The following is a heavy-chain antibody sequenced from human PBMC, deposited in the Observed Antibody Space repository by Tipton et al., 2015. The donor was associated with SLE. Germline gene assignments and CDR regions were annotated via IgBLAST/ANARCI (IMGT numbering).Heavy chain of an antibody. CDR2: IYYSGST. CDR3: ARGSSGHGGWFDP. D-gene: IGHD6-19*01. CDR1: GGSISSHY. V-gene: IGHV4-59*11. Sequence: TLSLTCTVSGGSISSHYWSWIRQPPGKGLEWIGYIYYSGSTNYNPSLKSRVTISVDTSKNQFSLKLSSVTAADTAVYYCARGSSGHGGWFDPWGQGTLISVSS. J-gene: IGHJ5*02.